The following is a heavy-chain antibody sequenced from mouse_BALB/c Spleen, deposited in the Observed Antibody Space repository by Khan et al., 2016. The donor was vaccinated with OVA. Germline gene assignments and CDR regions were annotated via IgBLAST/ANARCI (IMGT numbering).Heavy chain of an antibody. J-gene: IGHJ4*01. CDR3: ARAYYGNYREAMDY. CDR1: GFSLTGYG. Sequence: VQLVESGPGLVAPSQSLSITCNVSGFSLTGYGVNWVRQPPGKGLEWLGMIWGDGSTDYNSDLKSGLSISTDESQSQVSLKLNSLQTDDTARYYCARAYYGNYREAMDYWGQGTSVTVSS. V-gene: IGHV2-6-7*01. CDR2: IWGDGST. D-gene: IGHD2-10*01.